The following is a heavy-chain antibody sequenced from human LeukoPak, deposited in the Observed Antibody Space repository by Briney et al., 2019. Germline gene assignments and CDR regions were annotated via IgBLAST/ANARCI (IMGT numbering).Heavy chain of an antibody. D-gene: IGHD6-6*01. Sequence: PSQTLSLTSTVSGGSISSGDYYWSWIRQPPGKGLEWIGYIYYSGSTYYNPSLKSRVTISVDTSKNQFSLKLSSVTAADTAVYYCARETGEYSSSIDYWGQGTLVTVSS. J-gene: IGHJ4*02. CDR1: GGSISSGDYY. CDR3: ARETGEYSSSIDY. CDR2: IYYSGST. V-gene: IGHV4-30-4*08.